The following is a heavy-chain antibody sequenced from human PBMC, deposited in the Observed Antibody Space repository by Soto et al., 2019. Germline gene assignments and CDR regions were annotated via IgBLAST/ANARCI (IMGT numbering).Heavy chain of an antibody. CDR3: ARGYSSGWYYYYGMDV. V-gene: IGHV1-24*01. J-gene: IGHJ6*02. D-gene: IGHD6-19*01. CDR2: FDPEDGET. CDR1: GYTLTELS. Sequence: ASVKVSCKVSGYTLTELSMHWVRQAPGKGLEWMGGFDPEDGETIYAQKFQGRVTMTEDTSTDTAYMELSSLRSDDTAVYYCARGYSSGWYYYYGMDVWGQGTTVTVSS.